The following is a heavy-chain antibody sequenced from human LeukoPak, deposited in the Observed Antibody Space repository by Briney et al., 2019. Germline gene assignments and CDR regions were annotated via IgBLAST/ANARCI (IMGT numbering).Heavy chain of an antibody. V-gene: IGHV4-61*01. CDR3: ARVEGLIWYDYVWGSYRPGYYFDY. CDR1: GYSISSGYY. Sequence: SETLSLTCTVSGYSISSGYYWGWIRQPPGKGLEWIGYIYYSGSTNYNPSLKSRVTISVDTSKNQFSLKLSSVTAADTAVYYCARVEGLIWYDYVWGSYRPGYYFDYWGQGTLVTVSS. D-gene: IGHD3-16*02. CDR2: IYYSGST. J-gene: IGHJ4*02.